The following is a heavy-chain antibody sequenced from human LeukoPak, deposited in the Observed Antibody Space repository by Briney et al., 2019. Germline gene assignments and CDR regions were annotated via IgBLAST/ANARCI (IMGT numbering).Heavy chain of an antibody. CDR1: GGSISSYY. J-gene: IGHJ4*02. CDR2: MYYSGTI. Sequence: SETLSLTCTVSGGSISSYYWSWIRQPPGKGLGWIGYMYYSGTINYNPSLKSRVTISVDTSKNQFSLKLSSVTPADTAMYYCARAWATDYFDYRGQGTLVTVSS. V-gene: IGHV4-59*01. CDR3: ARAWATDYFDY.